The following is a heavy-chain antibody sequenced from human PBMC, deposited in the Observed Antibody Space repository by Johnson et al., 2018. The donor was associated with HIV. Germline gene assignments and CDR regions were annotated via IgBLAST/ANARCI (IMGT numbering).Heavy chain of an antibody. Sequence: VQLVESGGVVVQPGGSLRLSCAASGFTFDDYTMHWVRQAPGKGLEWVSLISWDGGSTYYADSVKGRFPISRDNSKNTLYLQMNSLRAEDTAVSYCAKDGGSVDAFDIWGQGTMVTVSS. J-gene: IGHJ3*02. D-gene: IGHD6-25*01. CDR3: AKDGGSVDAFDI. CDR1: GFTFDDYT. CDR2: ISWDGGST. V-gene: IGHV3-43*01.